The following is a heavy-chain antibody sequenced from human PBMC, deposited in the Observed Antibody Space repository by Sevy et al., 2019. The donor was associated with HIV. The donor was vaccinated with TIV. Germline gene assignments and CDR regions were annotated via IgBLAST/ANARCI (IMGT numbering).Heavy chain of an antibody. Sequence: SETLSLTCTVSGGSITSLYWNLIRQPPGKGPEWIANIYYNGHINYNPSLKSRVTLSLDTSKNQFSLRLSSVTAADTAMYYCAGENAWGRGYSWGQGTLVTVSS. D-gene: IGHD1-26*01. J-gene: IGHJ4*02. V-gene: IGHV4-59*08. CDR3: AGENAWGRGYS. CDR1: GGSITSLY. CDR2: IYYNGHI.